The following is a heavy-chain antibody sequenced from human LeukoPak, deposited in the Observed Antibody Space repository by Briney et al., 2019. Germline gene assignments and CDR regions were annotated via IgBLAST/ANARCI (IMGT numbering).Heavy chain of an antibody. V-gene: IGHV3-7*01. Sequence: GGSLRLSCAASGFTLSNYWMSWVRQAPGKGLEWVANIDQDGSDKYYVDSVKGRFTISRDNAKKSLYLQINSLRAEETAIYYCAWYGVTHGLDVWGQGTTVTVSS. D-gene: IGHD3-10*01. CDR3: AWYGVTHGLDV. CDR2: IDQDGSDK. J-gene: IGHJ6*02. CDR1: GFTLSNYW.